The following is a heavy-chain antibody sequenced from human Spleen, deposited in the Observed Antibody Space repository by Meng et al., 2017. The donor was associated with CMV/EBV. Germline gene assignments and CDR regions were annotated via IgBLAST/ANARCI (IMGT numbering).Heavy chain of an antibody. CDR2: VWDNGNRQ. V-gene: IGHV3-33*06. Sequence: GESLKISCAASGFTFSDYGMHWVRQAPGKGLEWVAIVWDNGNRQYYADSVKGRFTISRDNSRNTVYLQMNSLRAEDTALYYCAKDIRNMAGGDYWGQGTLVTVSS. CDR3: AKDIRNMAGGDY. CDR1: GFTFSDYG. J-gene: IGHJ4*02. D-gene: IGHD2-21*01.